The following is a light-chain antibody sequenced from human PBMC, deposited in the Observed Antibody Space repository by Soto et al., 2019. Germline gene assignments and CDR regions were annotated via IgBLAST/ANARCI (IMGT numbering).Light chain of an antibody. CDR3: MQALQTPWT. CDR1: QSLLHSNGYNY. J-gene: IGKJ1*01. V-gene: IGKV2-28*01. CDR2: LGS. Sequence: DIVMTQSPLSLPVTPGEPASISCRSSQSLLHSNGYNYLDWYLQKPGQSPQLLTYLGSNRASGVPARFSGSGSGTDFTLKISRVEAEDVGVYYCMQALQTPWTFGQGTKVEIK.